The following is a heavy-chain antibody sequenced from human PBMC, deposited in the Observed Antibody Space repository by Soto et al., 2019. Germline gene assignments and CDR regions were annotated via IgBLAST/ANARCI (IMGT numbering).Heavy chain of an antibody. Sequence: EVHLVESGGGVAQPGRSLRLSCATSGFTFDDYAMHWVRQAPGKGLEWFSGISWNSDSTGYADSVKGRFTISRDNAKKSLFLQMNSLRSEDTAFYFCARTTWGYGEPLDSWGQGTLVTVSS. V-gene: IGHV3-9*01. D-gene: IGHD4-17*01. CDR3: ARTTWGYGEPLDS. CDR2: ISWNSDST. J-gene: IGHJ4*02. CDR1: GFTFDDYA.